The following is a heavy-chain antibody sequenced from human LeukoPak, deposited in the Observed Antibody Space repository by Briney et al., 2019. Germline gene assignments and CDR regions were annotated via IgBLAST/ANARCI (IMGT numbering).Heavy chain of an antibody. CDR3: ARVGDSSGWHVGVY. D-gene: IGHD6-19*01. Sequence: PGGSLRLSCAASGFTFDHYGMSWVRQAPGKGLEWVSGINWNGDSTGYADSVKGRFTISRDNAKNSLYLQMNSLRAEDTALYYCARVGDSSGWHVGVYWGQGTLVTVSS. CDR2: INWNGDST. CDR1: GFTFDHYG. V-gene: IGHV3-20*04. J-gene: IGHJ4*02.